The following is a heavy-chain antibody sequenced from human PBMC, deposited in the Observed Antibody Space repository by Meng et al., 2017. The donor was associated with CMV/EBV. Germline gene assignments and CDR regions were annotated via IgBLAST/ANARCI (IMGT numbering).Heavy chain of an antibody. Sequence: ASVQVSCKASGYTFTGYYMHWVRQAPGQGLEWMGWINPNSGGTNYAQKFQGRVTMTRDTSISTAYMELSRLRSDDTAVYYCARDLTRITIFGVVINPTYYYFGMDVWGQGTTVTVSS. CDR2: INPNSGGT. D-gene: IGHD3-3*01. V-gene: IGHV1-2*02. CDR3: ARDLTRITIFGVVINPTYYYFGMDV. CDR1: GYTFTGYY. J-gene: IGHJ6*02.